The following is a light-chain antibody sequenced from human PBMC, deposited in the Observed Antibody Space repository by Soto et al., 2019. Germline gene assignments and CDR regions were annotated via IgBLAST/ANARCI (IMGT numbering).Light chain of an antibody. CDR3: QQYDNWPRT. CDR1: QRISRN. J-gene: IGKJ1*01. V-gene: IGKV3-15*01. CDR2: GTS. Sequence: EIVMTQSPATLSVSPGEGGTLSCRASQRISRNLAWYQQKPGQAPRLLIYGTSTRATCIPARISGSGSGTEFTLTISSLQSEDFAFYYCQQYDNWPRTFCQGAKVEVK.